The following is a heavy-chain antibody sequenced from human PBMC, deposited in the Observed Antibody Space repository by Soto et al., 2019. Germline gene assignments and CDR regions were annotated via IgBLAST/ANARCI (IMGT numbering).Heavy chain of an antibody. CDR2: ISYDGSNK. J-gene: IGHJ6*02. V-gene: IGHV3-30*18. CDR3: AKVLRFLEWLSSGMDV. D-gene: IGHD3-3*01. Sequence: GGSLRLSCAASGFTFSSYGMHWVRQAPGKGLEWVAVISYDGSNKYYADSVKGRFTISRDNSKNTLYLQMNSLRAEDTAVYYCAKVLRFLEWLSSGMDVWGQGTTVTVSS. CDR1: GFTFSSYG.